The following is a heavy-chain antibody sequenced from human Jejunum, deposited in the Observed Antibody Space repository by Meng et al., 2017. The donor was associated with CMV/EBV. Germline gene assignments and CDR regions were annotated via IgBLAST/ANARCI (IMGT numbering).Heavy chain of an antibody. CDR3: AKTGDGFTFDY. Sequence: AASGFSFSNYVMSWVRRAPGKGLQWVSGITSRGGNTYYLASVNGRFTISRDNSKNTLYLQMNSLRAEDTAIYYCAKTGDGFTFDYWGQGTVVTVSS. J-gene: IGHJ4*02. D-gene: IGHD2-21*02. CDR2: ITSRGGNT. CDR1: GFSFSNYV. V-gene: IGHV3-23*01.